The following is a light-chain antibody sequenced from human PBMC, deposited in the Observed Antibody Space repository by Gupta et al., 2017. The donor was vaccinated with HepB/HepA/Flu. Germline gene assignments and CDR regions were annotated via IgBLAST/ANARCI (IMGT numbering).Light chain of an antibody. CDR3: QAWDSSTVV. Sequence: SYELIQPPSVSVSPGQTASITCSGDKLGHKYVCWYQQKPGQSPVLVIYQDTKRPSGIPERFSGSNSGNTATLTISGTQPMDEADYYCQAWDSSTVVFGGGTKLTVL. CDR2: QDT. CDR1: KLGHKY. V-gene: IGLV3-1*01. J-gene: IGLJ2*01.